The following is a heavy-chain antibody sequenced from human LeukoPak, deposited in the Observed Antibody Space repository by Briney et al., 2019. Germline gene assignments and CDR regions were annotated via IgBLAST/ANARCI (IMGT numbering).Heavy chain of an antibody. CDR2: IYTSGST. D-gene: IGHD3-10*01. V-gene: IGHV4-4*07. Sequence: PSETLSLTCTVSGGSISSYYWSWIRQPAGKGLEWIGRIYTSGSTNYNPSLKSRVTMSVDTSKNQFSLKLSSVTAADTAVYYCARGVGLLWFGELLYDNWFDPWGQGTLVTVSS. J-gene: IGHJ5*02. CDR1: GGSISSYY. CDR3: ARGVGLLWFGELLYDNWFDP.